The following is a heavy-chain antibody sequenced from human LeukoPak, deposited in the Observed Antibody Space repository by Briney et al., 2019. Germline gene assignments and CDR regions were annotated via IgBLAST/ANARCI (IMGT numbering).Heavy chain of an antibody. J-gene: IGHJ4*02. CDR3: ARLTPFFWRGYYRDY. D-gene: IGHD3-3*01. Sequence: SETLSLTCAVYGGSFSGYYWSWIRQPPGKGLEWIGEINHSGSTNYNPSLKSRVTISVDTSKNQFSLKLSSVTAADTAVYYCARLTPFFWRGYYRDYWGQGTLVTVSS. CDR2: INHSGST. V-gene: IGHV4-34*01. CDR1: GGSFSGYY.